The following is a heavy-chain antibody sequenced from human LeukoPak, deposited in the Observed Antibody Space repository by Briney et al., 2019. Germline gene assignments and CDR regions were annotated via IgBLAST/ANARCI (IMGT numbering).Heavy chain of an antibody. V-gene: IGHV3-21*01. CDR3: ARDLLPPGYYYGMDV. Sequence: PGGSLRLSCAASGFTFSSYSMNWVRQAPGKGLEWVSSISSSSSYMYYADSVKGRFTISRDNAKNSLYLQMNSLRAEDTAVYYCARDLLPPGYYYGMDVWGQGTTVTVSS. J-gene: IGHJ6*02. D-gene: IGHD2-21*01. CDR2: ISSSSSYM. CDR1: GFTFSSYS.